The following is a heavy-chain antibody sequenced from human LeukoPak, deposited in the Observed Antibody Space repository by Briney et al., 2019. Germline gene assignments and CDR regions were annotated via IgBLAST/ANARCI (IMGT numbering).Heavy chain of an antibody. CDR1: GFTFSSHA. D-gene: IGHD3-22*01. CDR3: ARDHYDSSGYLFDY. CDR2: ISNDGSNK. J-gene: IGHJ4*02. Sequence: GGSLRLSCAASGFTFSSHAMHWVRQAPGKGLDWVALISNDGSNKYYADSVKGRFSISRDNSKSTLYLQMNSLRAEVTAVYYCARDHYDSSGYLFDYWGQGTLVSVSS. V-gene: IGHV3-30*04.